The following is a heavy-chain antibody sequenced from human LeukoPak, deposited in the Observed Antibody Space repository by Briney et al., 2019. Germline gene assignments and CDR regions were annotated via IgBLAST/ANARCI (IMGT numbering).Heavy chain of an antibody. J-gene: IGHJ4*02. CDR3: ALGYHDVWER. Sequence: SETLSLTCAVSSGSISSTTWWSWVRQPPGKGLEWIGEVNHSGNTYYNPSLTGRVTISVDRSDNQFSLKVNSVTAADTAVYYCALGYHDVWERWGQGTLVTVSS. CDR2: VNHSGNT. D-gene: IGHD1-26*01. CDR1: SGSISSTTW. V-gene: IGHV4-4*02.